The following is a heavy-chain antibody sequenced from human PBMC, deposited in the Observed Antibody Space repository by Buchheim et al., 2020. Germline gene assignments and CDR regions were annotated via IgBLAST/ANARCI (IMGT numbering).Heavy chain of an antibody. D-gene: IGHD1-7*01. CDR1: GYIFTKYS. CDR3: ARLVETGTLHLDY. J-gene: IGHJ4*02. CDR2: INIGNANT. V-gene: IGHV1-3*04. Sequence: QPQLEQSGAEMKIPGASVEISCQASGYIFTKYSMHWVRQAPGQTFEWLGWINIGNANTKYSQDFQGRLTFTRDTSTNTAYMRLRGLKSEDTAVYYCARLVETGTLHLDYWGQGTL.